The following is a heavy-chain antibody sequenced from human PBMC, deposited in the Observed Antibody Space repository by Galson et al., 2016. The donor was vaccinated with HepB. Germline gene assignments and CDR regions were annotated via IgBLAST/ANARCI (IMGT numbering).Heavy chain of an antibody. CDR1: GGTFSSYT. D-gene: IGHD1-14*01. V-gene: IGHV1-69*06. CDR3: AGEPKRTWEG. Sequence: SVKVSCKASGGTFSSYTISWVRQAPGQGLEWMGGIIPILNTSNYAQNFQGRVAITADKSTGTAYMELSSLRVDDTAIYYCAGEPKRTWEGWGQGTLVTVSS. CDR2: IIPILNTS. J-gene: IGHJ4*02.